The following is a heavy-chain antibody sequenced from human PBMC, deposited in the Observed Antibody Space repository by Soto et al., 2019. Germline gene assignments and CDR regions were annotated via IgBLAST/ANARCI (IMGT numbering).Heavy chain of an antibody. J-gene: IGHJ3*02. CDR3: ARGPRDIVVVVAATGNAFDI. CDR1: GYTFTGYY. D-gene: IGHD2-15*01. V-gene: IGHV1-2*04. Sequence: ASVKVSCKASGYTFTGYYMHWVRQAPGQGLEWMGWINPNSGGTNYAQKFQGWVTMTRDTSISTAYMELSRLRSDDTAVYYCARGPRDIVVVVAATGNAFDIWGQGTMVTVSS. CDR2: INPNSGGT.